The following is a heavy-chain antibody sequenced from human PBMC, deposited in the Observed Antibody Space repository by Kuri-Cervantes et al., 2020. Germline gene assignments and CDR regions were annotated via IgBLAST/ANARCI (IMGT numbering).Heavy chain of an antibody. D-gene: IGHD2-15*01. CDR2: IYYSGST. CDR1: GGSISSGDYY. CDR3: ARLPANVVLTTPRGFFDY. Sequence: SCTVSGGSISSGDYYWSWIRQPPGKGLEWIGYIYYSGSTYYNPSLKSRVTISVDTSKNQFSLKLSSVTAADTAVYYCARLPANVVLTTPRGFFDYWGQGTLVTVSS. V-gene: IGHV4-30-4*01. J-gene: IGHJ4*02.